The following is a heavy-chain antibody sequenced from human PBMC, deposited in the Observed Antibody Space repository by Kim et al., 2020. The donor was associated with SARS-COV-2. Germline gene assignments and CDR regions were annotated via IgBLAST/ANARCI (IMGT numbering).Heavy chain of an antibody. D-gene: IGHD3-10*01. Sequence: PSLKSRVTMSVDTSKKQFSLKLSSVTAADTAVYYCARALNYYGSGSYYDYWGQGTLVTVSS. V-gene: IGHV4-30-2*05. CDR3: ARALNYYGSGSYYDY. J-gene: IGHJ4*02.